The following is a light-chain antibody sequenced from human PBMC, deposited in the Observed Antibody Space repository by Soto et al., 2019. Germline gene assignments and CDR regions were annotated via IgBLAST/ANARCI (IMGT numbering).Light chain of an antibody. CDR2: DAS. J-gene: IGKJ1*01. CDR3: QQRSKWRT. CDR1: QSVSSSY. V-gene: IGKV3D-20*02. Sequence: EIVLTQSPSTLSLSPGERATLSCGASQSVSSSYLAWYQQKPGQAPRLLIYDASKRATGIPARFSGSGFGTDFTLTISSLEPEDFAVYYCQQRSKWRTFGQGTKVDIK.